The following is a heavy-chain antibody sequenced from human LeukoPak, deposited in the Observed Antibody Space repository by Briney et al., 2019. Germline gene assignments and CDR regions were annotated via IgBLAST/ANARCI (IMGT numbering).Heavy chain of an antibody. Sequence: GGSLRLSCTASGLSLNSYAISWVRQVPGKGLEWVSSISTSSSYIYYADSVKGRFTISRDNAKNSLYLQMNSLRAEDTAVYYCARGGVYYYYYYMDVWGKGTTVTVSS. V-gene: IGHV3-21*01. J-gene: IGHJ6*03. D-gene: IGHD1-26*01. CDR2: ISTSSSYI. CDR1: GLSLNSYA. CDR3: ARGGVYYYYYYMDV.